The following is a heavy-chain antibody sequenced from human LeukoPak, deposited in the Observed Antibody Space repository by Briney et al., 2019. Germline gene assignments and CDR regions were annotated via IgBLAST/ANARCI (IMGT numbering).Heavy chain of an antibody. Sequence: SVTVSCKASGGTFSSYAISWVRQAPGQGLEWMGGIIPIFGTANYAQKFQGRVTITADESTSTAYMELSSLRSEDTAVYYCARERYSSGWRYFDYWGQGTLVTGSS. V-gene: IGHV1-69*01. J-gene: IGHJ4*02. CDR2: IIPIFGTA. CDR1: GGTFSSYA. CDR3: ARERYSSGWRYFDY. D-gene: IGHD6-19*01.